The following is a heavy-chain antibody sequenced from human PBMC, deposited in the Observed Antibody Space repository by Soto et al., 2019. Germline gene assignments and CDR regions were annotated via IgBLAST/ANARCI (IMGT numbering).Heavy chain of an antibody. J-gene: IGHJ6*02. CDR2: INPSSGGT. Sequence: XSVKVSFXRSVYAFTCPYIDWVRQAPGQGLECMGWINPSSGGTEFAEKFQGRVTVTRDTSIRTVFLELNSLTSDDTGVYFCARDFRTYSHGVDFWGQGTAVTVSS. D-gene: IGHD4-4*01. V-gene: IGHV1-2*02. CDR1: VYAFTCPY. CDR3: ARDFRTYSHGVDF.